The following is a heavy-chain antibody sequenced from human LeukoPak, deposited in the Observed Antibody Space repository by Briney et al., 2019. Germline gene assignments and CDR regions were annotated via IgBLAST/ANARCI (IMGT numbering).Heavy chain of an antibody. J-gene: IGHJ4*02. CDR2: ISDDGSNK. D-gene: IGHD2-15*01. V-gene: IGHV3-30*01. CDR1: GFTFSSYA. CDR3: ARDQQDIVVVVAATGPDY. Sequence: GGSLRLSCAASGFTFSSYAMHWVRQAPGKGLEWVAVISDDGSNKYYADSVKRRFTISRDNSKNTLYLQMNSLRAEDTAVYYCARDQQDIVVVVAATGPDYWGQGTLVTVSS.